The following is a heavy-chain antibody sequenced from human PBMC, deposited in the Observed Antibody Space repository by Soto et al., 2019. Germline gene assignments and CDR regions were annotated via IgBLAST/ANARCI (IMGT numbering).Heavy chain of an antibody. Sequence: PSETLSLTYAVCGGSFSGYYWTWIRQPPEKGLEWIGEINHSGTTNYNPSLKSRVTISVDTSKNQFSLKLSSVTAADTAVYYCARAVDCGDYDGSGGFDIWGQGTTVTGSS. CDR3: ARAVDCGDYDGSGGFDI. CDR1: GGSFSGYY. CDR2: INHSGTT. V-gene: IGHV4-34*01. J-gene: IGHJ3*02. D-gene: IGHD4-17*01.